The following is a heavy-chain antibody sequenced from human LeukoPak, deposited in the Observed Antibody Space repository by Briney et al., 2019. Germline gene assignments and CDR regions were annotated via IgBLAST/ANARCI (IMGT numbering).Heavy chain of an antibody. J-gene: IGHJ3*02. CDR2: INHSGST. CDR1: GGSFSGYY. CDR3: ARVHYYDSSDAFDI. Sequence: PSETLSLTCAVYGGSFSGYYWSWIRQPPGKGLEWIGEINHSGSTNYNPSLKSRVTISVDTSKNQFSLKLSSVTAADTAVYYCARVHYYDSSDAFDIWGQGTMVTVSS. V-gene: IGHV4-34*01. D-gene: IGHD3-22*01.